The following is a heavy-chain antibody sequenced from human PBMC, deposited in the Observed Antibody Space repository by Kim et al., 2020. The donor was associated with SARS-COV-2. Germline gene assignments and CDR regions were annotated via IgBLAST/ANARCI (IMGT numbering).Heavy chain of an antibody. CDR3: ARGLDIEVANNWFDP. Sequence: ASVKVSCKASGYTFTSYDINWVRQATGQGLEWMGWMNPNSGNTGYAQKFQGRVTMTRNTSISTAYMELSSLRSEDTAVYYCARGLDIEVANNWFDPWGQGTLVTVSS. D-gene: IGHD6-19*01. CDR1: GYTFTSYD. J-gene: IGHJ5*01. V-gene: IGHV1-8*01. CDR2: MNPNSGNT.